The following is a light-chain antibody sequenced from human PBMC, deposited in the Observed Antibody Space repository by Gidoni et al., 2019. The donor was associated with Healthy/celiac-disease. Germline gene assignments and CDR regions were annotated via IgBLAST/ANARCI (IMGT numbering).Light chain of an antibody. J-gene: IGKJ1*01. CDR1: QGVSSSY. CDR2: GAS. V-gene: IGKV3-20*01. Sequence: ELVLTQPPGTLPLPPGERAALSCRARQGVSSSYLAWYQQIPGQAPRLLIYGASSSATGIPGRFSGSGSVTDFPHTISRLEPGDFAVYYCQQYGSSQVWTCGRGTKVEIK. CDR3: QQYGSSQVWT.